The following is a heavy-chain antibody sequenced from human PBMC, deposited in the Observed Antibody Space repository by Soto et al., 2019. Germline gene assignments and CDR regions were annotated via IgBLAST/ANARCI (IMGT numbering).Heavy chain of an antibody. V-gene: IGHV1-3*01. CDR1: GNTFTTYV. D-gene: IGHD2-2*01. Sequence: QVQLVQSGAEVKKPGASVKVSCKASGNTFTTYVIHWVRQAPGQRLEWMGGIDAGNGNTKYSQKFQGRVTIIRDTSASTAYMDLSSLRSEDTAVYYCARESTSSWPFDYWGQGTLVTVSS. J-gene: IGHJ4*02. CDR2: IDAGNGNT. CDR3: ARESTSSWPFDY.